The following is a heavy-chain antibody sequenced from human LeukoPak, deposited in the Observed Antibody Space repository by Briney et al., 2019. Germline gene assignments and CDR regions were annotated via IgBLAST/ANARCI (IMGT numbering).Heavy chain of an antibody. V-gene: IGHV3-7*05. CDR3: AREIAARTLYYYGMDV. CDR1: EFTFSSYW. D-gene: IGHD6-6*01. CDR2: IKQDGSEK. J-gene: IGHJ6*02. Sequence: GWSLRLSCAASEFTFSSYWMSWVRQAPGKGLEWVANIKQDGSEKYYVDSVKGRFIISRDNAKNSLYLQMNSLRAEDTAVYYCAREIAARTLYYYGMDVWGQGTTVTVSS.